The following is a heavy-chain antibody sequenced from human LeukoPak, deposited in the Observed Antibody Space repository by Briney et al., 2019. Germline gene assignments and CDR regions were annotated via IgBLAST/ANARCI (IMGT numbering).Heavy chain of an antibody. J-gene: IGHJ4*02. Sequence: GGSLRLSCAASGFTFSDHYMEWVRQAPGKGLEWVGRIRNKANSYTTEYAASVKGRFTISRDDSKNSLYLQMNSLKCEDTAVYYCAREWDSGSYYLGYFDYWGQGTLVTVSS. CDR3: AREWDSGSYYLGYFDY. D-gene: IGHD1-26*01. V-gene: IGHV3-72*01. CDR1: GFTFSDHY. CDR2: IRNKANSYTT.